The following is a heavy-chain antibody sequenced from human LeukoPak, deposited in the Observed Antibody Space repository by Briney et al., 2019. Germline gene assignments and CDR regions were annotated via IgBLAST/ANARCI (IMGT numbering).Heavy chain of an antibody. CDR3: ARDSRRGQIAATDGFDP. J-gene: IGHJ5*02. Sequence: PGGSLRLSCAASGFTFSSYEMNWVRQAPGKGLEWVSYISTSSSTIYYADSVKGRFTISRDNAKNSLYLQMNSLRAEDTAVYYCARDSRRGQIAATDGFDPWGRGTLVTVSS. CDR2: ISTSSSTI. CDR1: GFTFSSYE. V-gene: IGHV3-48*03. D-gene: IGHD6-13*01.